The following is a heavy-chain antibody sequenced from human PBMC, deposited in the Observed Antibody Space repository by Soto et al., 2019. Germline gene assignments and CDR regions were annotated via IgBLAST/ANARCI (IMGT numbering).Heavy chain of an antibody. Sequence: QVQLVQSGAEVKKPGASVKVSCKASGYTFTGYYMHWVRQAPGQGLTWMGSINPNSGGTNYAQKFQGRVNMTRDTSISTAYMELSRLRSDDTAVYYCARERGRSIYYDGTPQWFDPWGQGTLVTISS. CDR2: INPNSGGT. D-gene: IGHD3-22*01. J-gene: IGHJ5*02. V-gene: IGHV1-2*02. CDR3: ARERGRSIYYDGTPQWFDP. CDR1: GYTFTGYY.